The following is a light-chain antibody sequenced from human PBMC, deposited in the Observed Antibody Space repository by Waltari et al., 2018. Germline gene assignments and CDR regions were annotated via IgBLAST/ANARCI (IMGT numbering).Light chain of an antibody. V-gene: IGLV2-11*01. J-gene: IGLJ3*02. CDR1: SSEVGDYIF. CDR3: CSYVGSHTNWV. CDR2: DVS. Sequence: QSALTQPRSFSGSPGQAVTISCTGISSEVGDYIFVSLYQQHPGKAPKLLIHDVSKRPSWVPDRSFGAKHGNTASLPISGLQAADDAAYYCCSYVGSHTNWVFGVVTKLTVL.